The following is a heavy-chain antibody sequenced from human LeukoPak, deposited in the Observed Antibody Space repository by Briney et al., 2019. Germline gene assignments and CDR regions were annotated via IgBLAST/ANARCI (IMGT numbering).Heavy chain of an antibody. CDR1: GGSISYGYYF. CDR3: ARGPTYADYVLFFDY. J-gene: IGHJ4*02. Sequence: PSETLSLTCTVSGGSISYGYYFWSWIRQPAGKGLEWIGRIYTSGNINCNPSLKSRVTMSVDTSKNQFSLTLSSVTAADTAVYYCARGPTYADYVLFFDYWGQGTLVTVSS. V-gene: IGHV4-61*02. D-gene: IGHD4-17*01. CDR2: IYTSGNI.